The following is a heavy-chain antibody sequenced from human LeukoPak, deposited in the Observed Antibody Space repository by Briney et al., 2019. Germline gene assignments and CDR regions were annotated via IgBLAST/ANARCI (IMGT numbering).Heavy chain of an antibody. CDR2: ISYDGSNK. J-gene: IGHJ4*02. V-gene: IGHV3-30*04. CDR3: AKGPTHYRVWDYYETIGLSY. CDR1: GFTFSSYA. D-gene: IGHD3-22*01. Sequence: GRSLRLSCAASGFTFSSYAMHWVRQAPGKGLERVAVISYDGSNKYYAASAKGGFTISRDNSKTTLYLQMNRLKAEVAAVYYCAKGPTHYRVWDYYETIGLSYWGQGTLVTVSS.